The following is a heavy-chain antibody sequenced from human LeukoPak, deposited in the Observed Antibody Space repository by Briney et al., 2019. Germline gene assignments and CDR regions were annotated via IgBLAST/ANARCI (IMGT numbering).Heavy chain of an antibody. CDR1: GESFSGYY. Sequence: SETLSLTCAVFGESFSGYYWTWLRQPPGKGLEWIGEIIDSGSANYNPSLKSRVNISVDTSKIQFSLNLSSVTAADTAVYYCARGLASGYPPIPFDYWGQGTLVTVSS. D-gene: IGHD3-3*01. CDR3: ARGLASGYPPIPFDY. J-gene: IGHJ4*02. V-gene: IGHV4-34*12. CDR2: IIDSGSA.